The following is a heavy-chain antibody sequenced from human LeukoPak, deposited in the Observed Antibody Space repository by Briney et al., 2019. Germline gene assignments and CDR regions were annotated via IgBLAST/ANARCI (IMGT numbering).Heavy chain of an antibody. CDR1: GGSISSGGYY. V-gene: IGHV4-30-2*01. CDR2: IYHSGST. J-gene: IGHJ4*02. Sequence: SETLSLTCTVSGGSISSGGYYWSWIRQPPGKGLEWIGYIYHSGSTNYNPSLKSRVTISVDRSKNQFSLKLSSVTAADTAVYYCARAGSRNLQLWFSYWGQGTLVTVSS. D-gene: IGHD5-18*01. CDR3: ARAGSRNLQLWFSY.